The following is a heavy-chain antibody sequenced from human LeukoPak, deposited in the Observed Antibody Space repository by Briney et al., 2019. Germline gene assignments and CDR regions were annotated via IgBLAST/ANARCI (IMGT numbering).Heavy chain of an antibody. D-gene: IGHD6-19*01. CDR1: GYTFTGYY. J-gene: IGHJ6*02. V-gene: IGHV1-2*06. CDR2: INPNSGGT. CDR3: ARGGRSGWYMLYYYYYGMDV. Sequence: ASVKVSCKASGYTFTGYYMHWVRQAPGQGLEWMGRINPNSGGTNYAQKFQGRVTMTRDTSISTAYMELSRLRSDDTAVYYCARGGRSGWYMLYYYYYGMDVWGQGTTVTVSS.